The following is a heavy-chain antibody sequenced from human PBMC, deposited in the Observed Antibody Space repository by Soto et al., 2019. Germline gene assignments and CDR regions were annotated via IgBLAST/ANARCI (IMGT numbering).Heavy chain of an antibody. V-gene: IGHV1-2*04. CDR3: ARAKPSRFSAWFSAAYYGMDV. CDR2: INPNSGGT. CDR1: GYTFTGYY. D-gene: IGHD3-3*01. Sequence: ASVKVSCKASGYTFTGYYMHWVRQAPGQGLEWMGWINPNSGGTNYAQKFQGWVTMTRDTSISTAYMELSRLRSDDTAVYYCARAKPSRFSAWFSAAYYGMDVWGQGTTVTVSS. J-gene: IGHJ6*02.